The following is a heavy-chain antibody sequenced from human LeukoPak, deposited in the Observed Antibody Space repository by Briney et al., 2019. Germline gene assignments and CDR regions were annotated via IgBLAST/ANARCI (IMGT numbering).Heavy chain of an antibody. D-gene: IGHD2-2*01. Sequence: GASVKVSCKASGGTFSSYAISWVRQAPGQGLEWMGRIIPIFCPANYAQKFQGRDTITTDESTSTAYMELSSPRSDDTAVYYCARANQLLYKWFDPWGQGTLVTVSS. CDR1: GGTFSSYA. V-gene: IGHV1-69*05. CDR3: ARANQLLYKWFDP. CDR2: IIPIFCPA. J-gene: IGHJ5*02.